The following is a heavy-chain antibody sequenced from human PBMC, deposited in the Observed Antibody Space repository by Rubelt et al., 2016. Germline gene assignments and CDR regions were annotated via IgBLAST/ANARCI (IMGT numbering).Heavy chain of an antibody. V-gene: IGHV1-46*03. CDR1: GYTFTSYY. CDR3: ARSLSRALEWAGDY. J-gene: IGHJ4*02. D-gene: IGHD3-3*01. CDR2: INPSGGST. Sequence: QVQLVQSGAEVKKPGASVKVSCKASGYTFTSYYMHWVRQAPGQGLEWMGIINPSGGSTSYAQKFPGRVTMTRDTSTSTVYMELGSLGSEDTAVYYCARSLSRALEWAGDYWGQGTLVTVSS.